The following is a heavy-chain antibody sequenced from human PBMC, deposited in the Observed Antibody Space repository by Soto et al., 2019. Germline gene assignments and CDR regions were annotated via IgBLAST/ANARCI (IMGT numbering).Heavy chain of an antibody. V-gene: IGHV3-9*01. J-gene: IGHJ4*02. CDR1: GFTFDDYA. D-gene: IGHD6-19*01. CDR3: AKDPSSGWDVKRGFDY. Sequence: GGSLRLSCAASGFTFDDYAMHWVRQAPGKGLEWVSGISWNSGSIGYADSVKGRFTISRDNAKNSLYLQMNSLRAEDTALYYCAKDPSSGWDVKRGFDYWGQGTLVTVSS. CDR2: ISWNSGSI.